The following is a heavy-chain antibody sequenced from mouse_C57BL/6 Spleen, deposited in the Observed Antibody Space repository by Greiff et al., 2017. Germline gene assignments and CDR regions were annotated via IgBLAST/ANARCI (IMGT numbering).Heavy chain of an antibody. CDR2: IYPGDGDT. Sequence: QVQLQQSGPELVKPGASVKISCKASGYAFSSSWMNWVKQRPGKGLEWIGRIYPGDGDTNYNGKFKGKATLTADKSSSTAYMQLSSLTSEDSAVYFCARGLCVDYWGQGTTLTVSS. J-gene: IGHJ2*01. CDR3: ARGLCVDY. D-gene: IGHD2-2*01. V-gene: IGHV1-82*01. CDR1: GYAFSSSW.